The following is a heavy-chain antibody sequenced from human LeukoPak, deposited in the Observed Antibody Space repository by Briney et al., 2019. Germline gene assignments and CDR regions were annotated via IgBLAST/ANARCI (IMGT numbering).Heavy chain of an antibody. D-gene: IGHD2-2*01. Sequence: GGSLGLSCAASGFTFSSYGMHWVRQAPGKGLEWVAFIRYDGSNKYYADSVKGRFTISRDNSKNTLYLQMNSLRAEDTAVYYCAKDPHPYQLLSDYMDVWGKGTTVTVSS. CDR2: IRYDGSNK. V-gene: IGHV3-30*02. CDR1: GFTFSSYG. CDR3: AKDPHPYQLLSDYMDV. J-gene: IGHJ6*03.